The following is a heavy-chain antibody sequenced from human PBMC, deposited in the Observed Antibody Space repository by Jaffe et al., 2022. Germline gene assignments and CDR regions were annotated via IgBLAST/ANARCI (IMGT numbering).Heavy chain of an antibody. V-gene: IGHV4-59*01. Sequence: QVQLQESGPGLVKPSETLSLTCTVSGGSISSYYWSWIRQPPGKGLEWIGYIYYSGSTNYNPSLKSRVTISVDTSKNQFSLKLSSVTAADTAVYYCAREYYYGSGRASAFDIWGQGTMVTVSS. CDR1: GGSISSYY. D-gene: IGHD3-10*01. CDR3: AREYYYGSGRASAFDI. J-gene: IGHJ3*02. CDR2: IYYSGST.